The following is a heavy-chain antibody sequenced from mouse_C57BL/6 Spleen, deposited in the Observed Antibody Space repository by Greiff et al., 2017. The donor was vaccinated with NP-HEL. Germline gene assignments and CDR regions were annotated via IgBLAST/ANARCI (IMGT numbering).Heavy chain of an antibody. V-gene: IGHV5-16*01. CDR2: INYDGSST. Sequence: EVQVVESEGGLVQPGSSMKLSCTASGFTFSDYYMAWVRQVPEKGLEWVANINYDGSSTYYLDSLKSRFIISRDNAKNILYLQMSSLKSEDTATYYCARGVGYYVGYFDYWGQGTTLTVSS. D-gene: IGHD2-3*01. CDR1: GFTFSDYY. CDR3: ARGVGYYVGYFDY. J-gene: IGHJ2*01.